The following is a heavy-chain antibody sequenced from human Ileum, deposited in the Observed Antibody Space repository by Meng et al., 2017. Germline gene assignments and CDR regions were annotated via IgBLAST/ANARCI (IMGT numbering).Heavy chain of an antibody. V-gene: IGHV3-53*01. J-gene: IGHJ3*02. CDR1: GVTVSSSY. Sequence: GGSLRLSCTASGVTVSSSYMSWVRQAPGKGLGWVSVISRGGNTDYVESVKGRFTISRDNSTNTLYLQMNSLRAEDTAVYYCATSSVGWGSDAFDIWGQGTMVTVSS. D-gene: IGHD7-27*01. CDR3: ATSSVGWGSDAFDI. CDR2: ISRGGNT.